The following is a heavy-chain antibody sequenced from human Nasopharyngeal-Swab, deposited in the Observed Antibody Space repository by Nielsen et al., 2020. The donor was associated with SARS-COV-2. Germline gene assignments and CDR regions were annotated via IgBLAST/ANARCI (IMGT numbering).Heavy chain of an antibody. CDR2: ISSSSSYI. V-gene: IGHV3-21*04. D-gene: IGHD5-18*01. Sequence: GESLKISCAASGFTFSSYSMNWVRQAPGKGLEWVSSISSSSSYIYYADSMTRRFTISRDNAKNSLYLQMNSLRAEDTALYYCVRGYSYGLRDYFDYWGQGTLVTVSS. J-gene: IGHJ4*02. CDR1: GFTFSSYS. CDR3: VRGYSYGLRDYFDY.